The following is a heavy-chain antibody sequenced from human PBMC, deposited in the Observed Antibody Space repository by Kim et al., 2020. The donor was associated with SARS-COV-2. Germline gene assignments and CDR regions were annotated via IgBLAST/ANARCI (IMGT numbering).Heavy chain of an antibody. Sequence: SETLSLTCAVYGGSFSGYYWSWIRQPPGKGLEWIGEINHSGSTNYNPSLKSRVTISVDTSKNQFSLKLSSVTAADTAVYYCARGVVVNQRPEGPNWFDPWGQGTLVTVSS. D-gene: IGHD3-22*01. CDR1: GGSFSGYY. CDR2: INHSGST. V-gene: IGHV4-34*01. CDR3: ARGVVVNQRPEGPNWFDP. J-gene: IGHJ5*02.